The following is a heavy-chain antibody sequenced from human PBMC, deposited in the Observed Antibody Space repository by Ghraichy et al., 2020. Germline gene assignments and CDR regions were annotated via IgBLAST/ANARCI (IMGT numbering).Heavy chain of an antibody. D-gene: IGHD2-15*01. J-gene: IGHJ6*03. Sequence: SETLSLTCTVSGGSISSGDYYWSWIRQPPGKGLEWIGYVYYIGTTYFNPSLQSRVTMSVDTSKNQFSLKLSSVSAADTAVYYCARDGYCRGDTCYNDPYLDVWGKGTAVTVSS. CDR3: ARDGYCRGDTCYNDPYLDV. CDR2: VYYIGTT. V-gene: IGHV4-30-4*01. CDR1: GGSISSGDYY.